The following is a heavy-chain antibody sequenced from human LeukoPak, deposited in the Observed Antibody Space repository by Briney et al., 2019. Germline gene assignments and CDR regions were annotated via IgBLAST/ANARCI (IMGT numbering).Heavy chain of an antibody. D-gene: IGHD3-16*01. J-gene: IGHJ4*02. V-gene: IGHV3-7*01. CDR1: GFTFSSYW. Sequence: PGGSLRLSCAASGFTFSSYWMSWVRQAPGKGLEWVAYIKQDGSEKYYVDSVKGRSTISRDNAKNSMYLQMNTLRDDDTAVYYCSRWTGGTGDFWGQGTLVTVSS. CDR2: IKQDGSEK. CDR3: SRWTGGTGDF.